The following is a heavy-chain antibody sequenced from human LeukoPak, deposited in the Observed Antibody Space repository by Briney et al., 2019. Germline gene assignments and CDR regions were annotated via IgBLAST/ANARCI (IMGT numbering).Heavy chain of an antibody. D-gene: IGHD2/OR15-2a*01. CDR1: GYTFTSYG. J-gene: IGHJ3*02. Sequence: ASVKVSCKASGYTFTSYGISWVRQAPGQGLEWMGWISAYNGNTNYAQKLQGRVTMTTDSSTSTAYMELRSLRSDDTAVYYCARDLGGPQIVPDAFDIWGQGTMVTVSS. CDR2: ISAYNGNT. CDR3: ARDLGGPQIVPDAFDI. V-gene: IGHV1-18*01.